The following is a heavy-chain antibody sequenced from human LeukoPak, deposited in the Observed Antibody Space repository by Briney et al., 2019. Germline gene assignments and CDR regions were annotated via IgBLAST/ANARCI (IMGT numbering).Heavy chain of an antibody. J-gene: IGHJ6*02. V-gene: IGHV3-11*03. CDR2: ISSSSSNT. CDR1: GFTFSSYA. Sequence: GGSLRLSCAASGFTFSSYAMSWIRQAPGKGLEWVSFISSSSSNTKYADSVKGRFTISRDNAKNSLYLQMNSLRAEDAAVYYCARSVDSWSRMDVWGQGTRVTVSS. D-gene: IGHD4-11*01. CDR3: ARSVDSWSRMDV.